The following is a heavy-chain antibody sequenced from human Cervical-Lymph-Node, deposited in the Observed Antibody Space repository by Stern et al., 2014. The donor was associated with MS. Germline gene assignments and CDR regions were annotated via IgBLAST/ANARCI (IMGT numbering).Heavy chain of an antibody. CDR3: ARANYDFWSGDSSFQRYYYGMDV. J-gene: IGHJ6*02. V-gene: IGHV3-48*02. D-gene: IGHD3-3*01. CDR1: GFTFSSYS. Sequence: EGQLVQSGGGLVQPGGALRLSCAASGFTFSSYSMNWVRQAPGKGLEWVSYISSTSSTIYYAGSVKGRFTISRDNAKNSLDLQMNSLRDEDTAVYYCARANYDFWSGDSSFQRYYYGMDVWGQGTTVTVSS. CDR2: ISSTSSTI.